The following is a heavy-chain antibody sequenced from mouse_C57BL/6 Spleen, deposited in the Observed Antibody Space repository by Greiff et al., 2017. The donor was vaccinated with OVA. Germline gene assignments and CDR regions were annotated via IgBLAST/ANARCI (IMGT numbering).Heavy chain of an antibody. V-gene: IGHV14-3*01. D-gene: IGHD2-4*01. CDR1: GFNIKNTY. CDR3: ARVGDYDYGFDY. J-gene: IGHJ2*01. Sequence: DVKLVESVAELVRPGASVKLSCTASGFNIKNTYMHWVKQRPEQGLEWIGRIGPANGNTKYAPKFQGKATITADTSSNTAYLQLSSLTSEDTAIYYCARVGDYDYGFDYWGQGTTLTVSS. CDR2: IGPANGNT.